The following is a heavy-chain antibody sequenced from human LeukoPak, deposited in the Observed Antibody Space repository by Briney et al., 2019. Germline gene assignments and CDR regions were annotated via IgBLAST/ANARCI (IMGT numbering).Heavy chain of an antibody. V-gene: IGHV3-48*01. Sequence: GGSLRLSCAASGFTFSSYSMNWVRQAPGKGLEWVSYISSSSSTIYYADSVKGRFTVSRDNAKNTLYLQIDSLRAEDTAVYYCATDRNSGKYYDYWGQGTLVTVSS. CDR3: ATDRNSGKYYDY. D-gene: IGHD1-26*01. J-gene: IGHJ4*02. CDR2: ISSSSSTI. CDR1: GFTFSSYS.